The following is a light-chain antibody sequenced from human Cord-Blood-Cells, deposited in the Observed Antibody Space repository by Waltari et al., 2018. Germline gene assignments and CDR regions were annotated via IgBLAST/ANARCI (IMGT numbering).Light chain of an antibody. CDR1: SSDVGGYNY. V-gene: IGLV2-14*01. J-gene: IGLJ2*01. Sequence: QSALPQPASVSGSPGQSITISCTGPSSDVGGYNYVSWYQQHPGTAPKLMIYDVSNRPSGVSNRFSGSKSGNTASLTISGLQAEDEADYYCSSYTSSSAVVFGGGTKLTVL. CDR3: SSYTSSSAVV. CDR2: DVS.